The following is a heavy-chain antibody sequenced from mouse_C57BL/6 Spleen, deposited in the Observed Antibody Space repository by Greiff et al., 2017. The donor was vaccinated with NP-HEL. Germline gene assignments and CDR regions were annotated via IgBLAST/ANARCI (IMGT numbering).Heavy chain of an antibody. CDR1: GYAFSSSW. J-gene: IGHJ3*01. D-gene: IGHD1-1*01. Sequence: VQLQQSGPELVKPGASVKISCKASGYAFSSSWMNWVQQRPGKGLEWIGRIYPGDGDTNYNGKFKGKATLTADKSSSTVYMQLRSLTAEDSAVYLWAREGAYYYGGGFAYWGQGTLVTVSA. CDR2: IYPGDGDT. V-gene: IGHV1-82*01. CDR3: AREGAYYYGGGFAY.